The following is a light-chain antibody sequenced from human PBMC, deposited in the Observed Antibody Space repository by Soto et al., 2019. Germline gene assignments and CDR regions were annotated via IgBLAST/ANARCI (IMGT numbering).Light chain of an antibody. CDR3: QQYNNWPPWT. V-gene: IGKV3-15*01. Sequence: EIVMTQSPATLSVSPGGRATLSCRASQSVSSNLAWYQQKPGQAPRLLIYDASTRATGVPARFSGSGSGTEVSLTISSLQPEDFAVYYCQQYNNWPPWTFGQGTKVEIK. J-gene: IGKJ1*01. CDR1: QSVSSN. CDR2: DAS.